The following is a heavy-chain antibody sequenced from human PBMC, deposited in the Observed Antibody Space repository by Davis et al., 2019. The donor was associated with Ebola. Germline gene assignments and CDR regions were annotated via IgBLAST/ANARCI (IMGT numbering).Heavy chain of an antibody. CDR1: GYTFTSHN. J-gene: IGHJ6*02. CDR3: ARGRTYYYYGMDV. Sequence: AASVKVSCKASGYTFTSHNMHWARQAPGQGLEWMGITNPSGGSTSYAQKFQGRVTMTRNTSISTAYMELSSLRSEDTAVYYCARGRTYYYYGMDVWGQGTTVTVSS. V-gene: IGHV1-46*01. CDR2: TNPSGGST.